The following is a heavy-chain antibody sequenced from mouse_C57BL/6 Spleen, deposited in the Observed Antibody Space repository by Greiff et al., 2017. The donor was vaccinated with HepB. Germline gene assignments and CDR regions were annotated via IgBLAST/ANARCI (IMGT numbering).Heavy chain of an antibody. CDR2: ISSGGSYT. CDR1: GFTFSSYG. D-gene: IGHD1-1*01. V-gene: IGHV5-6*01. CDR3: ARQGIYYYGSSYGYFDY. J-gene: IGHJ2*01. Sequence: EVKLVESGEDLVKPGGSLKLSCAASGFTFSSYGMSWVRQTPDKRLEWVATISSGGSYTYYPDSVKGRFTISRDNAKNTLYLQMSSLKSEDTAMYYCARQGIYYYGSSYGYFDYWGQGTTLTVSS.